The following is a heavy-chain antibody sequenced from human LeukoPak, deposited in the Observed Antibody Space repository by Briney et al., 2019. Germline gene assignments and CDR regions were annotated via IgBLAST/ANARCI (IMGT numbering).Heavy chain of an antibody. CDR1: GFTFSSYA. V-gene: IGHV3-23*01. CDR2: ISRSGGST. J-gene: IGHJ4*02. Sequence: PGGSLRLSCAASGFTFSSYAMSWVRQAPGKGLEWFSAISRSGGSTYYADSVKGRFTMSRDKSKNTLYLQMNSLRAEDTAVYYCAKRPPYSGYEAHFDYWGQGTLVTVSS. CDR3: AKRPPYSGYEAHFDY. D-gene: IGHD5-12*01.